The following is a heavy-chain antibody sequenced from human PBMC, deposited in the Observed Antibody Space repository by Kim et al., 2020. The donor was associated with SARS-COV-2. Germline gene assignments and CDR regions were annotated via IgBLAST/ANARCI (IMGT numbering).Heavy chain of an antibody. CDR2: ITPGDGTI. J-gene: IGHJ6*02. CDR3: ARDNTNWSMDV. Sequence: ASVKVSCKASGYTFTSHKIHWVRQAPGHGLEWMGIITPGDGTINYAQKFQGRVTMTRDTSTSAVYVELGSLRSEDTAIYYCARDNTNWSMDVWGQGTTVTVSS. D-gene: IGHD1-1*01. V-gene: IGHV1-46*01. CDR1: GYTFTSHK.